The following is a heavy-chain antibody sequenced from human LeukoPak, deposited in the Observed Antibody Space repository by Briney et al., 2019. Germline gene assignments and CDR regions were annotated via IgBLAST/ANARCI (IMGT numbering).Heavy chain of an antibody. CDR1: GFTVSSNY. J-gene: IGHJ4*02. D-gene: IGHD1-26*01. Sequence: GGSLRLSCAASGFTVSSNYMSWVRQAPGKGLEWVSIIYSGGSTHYADSAKGRFTISRDNSKNTLFLQMNSLRAEDTAVYYCARTMYSGTYYFDYWGQGTLVTVSS. CDR2: IYSGGST. V-gene: IGHV3-66*01. CDR3: ARTMYSGTYYFDY.